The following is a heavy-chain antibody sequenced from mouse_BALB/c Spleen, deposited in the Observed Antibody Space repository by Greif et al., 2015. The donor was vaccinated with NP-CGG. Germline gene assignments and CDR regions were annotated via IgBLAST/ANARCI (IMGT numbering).Heavy chain of an antibody. CDR3: ARDIKDYGYHFDY. V-gene: IGHV7-3*02. CDR1: GFTFTDYY. D-gene: IGHD1-2*01. Sequence: KLMESGGGLVQPGGSLRLSCATSGFTFTDYYMSWVRQPPGKALEWLGFIRNKANGYTTEYSASVKGRFTISRDNSQNILYLQMNTLRAEDSATYYCARDIKDYGYHFDYWGQGTTLTVSS. CDR2: IRNKANGYTT. J-gene: IGHJ2*01.